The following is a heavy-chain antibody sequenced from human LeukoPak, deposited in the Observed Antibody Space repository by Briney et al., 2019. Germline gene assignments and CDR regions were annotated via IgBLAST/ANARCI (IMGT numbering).Heavy chain of an antibody. Sequence: GGSLRLSCAASGFTVSSNYMSWVRQAPGKGLEWVSVIYSGGSTYYADSVKGRFTISRDNSKNTLYLQMNSLRAEDTAVYYCARIIKYSSSWYAVGWFDPWGQGTLVTVPS. V-gene: IGHV3-66*01. D-gene: IGHD6-13*01. CDR3: ARIIKYSSSWYAVGWFDP. CDR2: IYSGGST. CDR1: GFTVSSNY. J-gene: IGHJ5*02.